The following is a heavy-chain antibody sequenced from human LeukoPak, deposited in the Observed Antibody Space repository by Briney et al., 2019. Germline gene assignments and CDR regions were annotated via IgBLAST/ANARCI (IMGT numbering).Heavy chain of an antibody. Sequence: ASVKVPCKASGYTFTGYYMHWVRQAPGQGLEWMGGIIPIFGTANYAQKFQGRVTITADESTSTAYMELSSLRSEDTAVYYCARGVTMVRGHFDYWGQGTLVTVSS. CDR2: IIPIFGTA. J-gene: IGHJ4*02. CDR1: GYTFTGYY. D-gene: IGHD3-10*01. CDR3: ARGVTMVRGHFDY. V-gene: IGHV1-69*13.